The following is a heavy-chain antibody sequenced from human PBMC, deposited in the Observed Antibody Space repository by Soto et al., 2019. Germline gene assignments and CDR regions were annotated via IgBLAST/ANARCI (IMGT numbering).Heavy chain of an antibody. D-gene: IGHD3-10*01. J-gene: IGHJ4*02. CDR1: GGIFSTYA. CDR2: IIPIFGTP. CDR3: ARDRDDYGSGNYYNRIDF. V-gene: IGHV1-69*01. Sequence: QVQLVQSGAEVKKPGSSGKASCKASGGIFSTYAFVWLRQAPGQGLEWMGGIIPIFGTPNYAQRFQGRVTITADESTSTDFMELSRLRSEDTAVYYCARDRDDYGSGNYYNRIDFWGQGTLVTVSS.